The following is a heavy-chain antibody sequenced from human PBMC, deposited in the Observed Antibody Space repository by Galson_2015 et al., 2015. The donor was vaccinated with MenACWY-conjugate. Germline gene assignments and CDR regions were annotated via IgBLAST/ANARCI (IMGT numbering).Heavy chain of an antibody. V-gene: IGHV1-18*01. CDR3: ARETLGSGWYFFDF. D-gene: IGHD6-19*01. CDR1: GYTFRVHD. J-gene: IGHJ4*02. CDR2: INVYSGNT. Sequence: SVKVSCKASGYTFRVHDINWVRQAPGQGLEWMGWINVYSGNTGYAEKFQSRVTMTADTSTSTAYMELRSLRSDDTAVYFCARETLGSGWYFFDFWGQGTPVTVSS.